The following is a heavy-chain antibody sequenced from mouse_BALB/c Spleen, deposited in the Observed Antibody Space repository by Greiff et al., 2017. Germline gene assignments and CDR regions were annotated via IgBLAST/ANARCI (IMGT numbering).Heavy chain of an antibody. V-gene: IGHV1-7*01. CDR2: INPSTGYT. Sequence: VQLQQSGAELAKPGASVKMSCKASGYTFTSYWMHWVKQRPGQGLEWIGYINPSTGYTEYNQNFKDKATLTADKSSSTAYMQLSSLTSEDSAVYYCARNGGYSAWFAYWGQGTLVTVSA. J-gene: IGHJ3*01. CDR1: GYTFTSYW. D-gene: IGHD2-3*01. CDR3: ARNGGYSAWFAY.